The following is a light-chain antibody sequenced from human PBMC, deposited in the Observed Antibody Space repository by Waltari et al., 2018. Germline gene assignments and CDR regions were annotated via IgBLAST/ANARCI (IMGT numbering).Light chain of an antibody. V-gene: IGLV2-23*02. CDR1: SSDVGGYNY. CDR2: DVS. J-gene: IGLJ2*01. Sequence: QSALTQPASVSGSPGQSITISCTGTSSDVGGYNYVSWYQQHPGKAPQLIIYDVSKRPSGVSNRFSGSKSGNTASLTISGLQAEDEADYYCCSYAGSNVVFGGGTKLTVL. CDR3: CSYAGSNVV.